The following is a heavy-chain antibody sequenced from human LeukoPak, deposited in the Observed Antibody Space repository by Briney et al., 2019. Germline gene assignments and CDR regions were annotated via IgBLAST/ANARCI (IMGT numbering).Heavy chain of an antibody. Sequence: GGSLRLSCAASGFTFSSYGMHWVRQAPGKGLEWVAVISYDGSNKYYADSVKGRFTISRDNSKNTLYLQMNSLRAEDTAVYYCEKDGGYHNFDYWGQGTLVTVSS. CDR1: GFTFSSYG. CDR2: ISYDGSNK. J-gene: IGHJ4*02. D-gene: IGHD1-26*01. CDR3: EKDGGYHNFDY. V-gene: IGHV3-30*18.